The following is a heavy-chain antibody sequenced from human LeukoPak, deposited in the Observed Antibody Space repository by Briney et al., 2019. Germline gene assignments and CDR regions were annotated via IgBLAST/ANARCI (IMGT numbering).Heavy chain of an antibody. CDR1: GFTFSSYE. CDR3: ARDRGPKYYDFWSGYYKGDYYYYYGMDV. CDR2: ISSSGSTI. Sequence: GGSLRLSCAASGFTFSSYEMNWVRQAPGKGLEWVSYISSSGSTIYYADSVKGRFTISRDNAKNSLYLQMNSLRAEDTAVYYCARDRGPKYYDFWSGYYKGDYYYYYGMDVWGQGTTVTVSS. V-gene: IGHV3-48*03. J-gene: IGHJ6*02. D-gene: IGHD3-3*01.